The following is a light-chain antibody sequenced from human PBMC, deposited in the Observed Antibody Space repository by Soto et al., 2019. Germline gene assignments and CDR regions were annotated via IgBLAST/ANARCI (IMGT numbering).Light chain of an antibody. Sequence: EVVLTQAPGTLSLSPGERATLSCRASQSVRNNYLAWYQQRPGQGPRLLIFGSSDRATGIPDRFSGSGSGTAFTLTISRLEPEDFAVYYCQQYGSPPPYTCGQGTMLEIK. CDR3: QQYGSPPPYT. J-gene: IGKJ2*01. V-gene: IGKV3-20*01. CDR1: QSVRNNY. CDR2: GSS.